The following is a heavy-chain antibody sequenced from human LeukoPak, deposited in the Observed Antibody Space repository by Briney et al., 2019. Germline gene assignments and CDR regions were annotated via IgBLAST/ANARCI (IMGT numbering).Heavy chain of an antibody. D-gene: IGHD3-10*01. V-gene: IGHV3-21*01. CDR1: GFTFSSYS. J-gene: IGHJ4*02. CDR3: AREVSHYYGSGSYPIDY. Sequence: GGSLRLSCAASGFTFSSYSMNWVRQAPGKGLEWVSSISSSSSYIYYADSVKGRFTISRDNAKNSLYLQMNSLRAEDTAVYYCAREVSHYYGSGSYPIDYWGQGTLVTVSS. CDR2: ISSSSSYI.